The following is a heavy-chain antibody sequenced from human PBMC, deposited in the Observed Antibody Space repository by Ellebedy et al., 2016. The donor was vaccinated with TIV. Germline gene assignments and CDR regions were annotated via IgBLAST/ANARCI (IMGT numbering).Heavy chain of an antibody. V-gene: IGHV3-48*02. CDR2: ISGSSSTI. CDR3: FLRIRRGY. D-gene: IGHD2/OR15-2a*01. Sequence: PGGSLRLSCAASGFTFSFYRMNWVRQAPGKGLEWVSYISGSSSTIYYADSVKGRFTISRDNAKNSVYLQVNSLRDEDTAVYYCFLRIRRGYWGQGTLVTVSS. CDR1: GFTFSFYR. J-gene: IGHJ4*02.